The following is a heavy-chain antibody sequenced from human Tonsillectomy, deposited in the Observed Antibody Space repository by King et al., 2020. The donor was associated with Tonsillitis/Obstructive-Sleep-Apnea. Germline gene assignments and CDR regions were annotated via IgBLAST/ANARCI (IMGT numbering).Heavy chain of an antibody. CDR3: ASQNVIIGTDLYFDY. V-gene: IGHV1-3*01. D-gene: IGHD1-7*01. CDR1: GYAFTSCA. CDR2: VNAGNGNT. J-gene: IGHJ4*02. Sequence: QLVQSGAEVKKPGASVKVSCKASGYAFTSCAIHWVRQAPGQRLEWMGWVNAGNGNTKYSQKFQGRVTLTRDTSASTAYMELSSLRSEDTAVYYWASQNVIIGTDLYFDYWGQGTLVTVSS.